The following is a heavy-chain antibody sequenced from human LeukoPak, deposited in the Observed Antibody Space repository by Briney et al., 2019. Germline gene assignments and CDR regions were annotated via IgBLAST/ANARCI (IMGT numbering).Heavy chain of an antibody. CDR1: EFTFATYG. CDR2: IQYDGSYK. CDR3: AKDVVGQQWPENY. J-gene: IGHJ4*02. D-gene: IGHD6-19*01. V-gene: IGHV3-30*02. Sequence: GGSLRLSCAAAEFTFATYGMHWVRQAPGKGLEWVAFIQYDGSYKDYGDSVKGRFTIPRDNSKNTLYLQMNSLRPEDTAVYYCAKDVVGQQWPENYWGQGTLVTVSS.